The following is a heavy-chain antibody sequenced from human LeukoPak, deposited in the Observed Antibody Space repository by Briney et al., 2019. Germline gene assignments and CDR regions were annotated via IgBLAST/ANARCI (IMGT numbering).Heavy chain of an antibody. J-gene: IGHJ4*02. V-gene: IGHV3-30*04. CDR1: GFTFSSYA. CDR2: ISYDGSNK. D-gene: IGHD3-22*01. CDR3: AREGYYDSSGSFPEFDY. Sequence: GGSLRLSRAASGFTFSSYAMHWVRQAPGKGLEWVAVISYDGSNKYYADSVKGRFTISRDNSKNTLYLQMNSLRAEDTAVYYCAREGYYDSSGSFPEFDYWGQGTLVTVSS.